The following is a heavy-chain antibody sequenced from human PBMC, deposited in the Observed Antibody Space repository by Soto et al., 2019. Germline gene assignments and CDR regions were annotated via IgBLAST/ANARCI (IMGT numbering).Heavy chain of an antibody. J-gene: IGHJ4*02. V-gene: IGHV3-30*03. CDR2: ISYDGSNK. CDR1: GFTFSSYG. Sequence: TVVSLRLSCAASGFTFSSYGMHWVRQAPGKGLEWVAVISYDGSNKYYADSVKGRFTISRDNSKNTLYLQMNSLRAEDTAVYYCATGSLLDSGDYWGQGTLVTVSS. CDR3: ATGSLLDSGDY. D-gene: IGHD3-10*01.